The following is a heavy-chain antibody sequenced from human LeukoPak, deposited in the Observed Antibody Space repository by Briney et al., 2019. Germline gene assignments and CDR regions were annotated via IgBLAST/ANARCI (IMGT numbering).Heavy chain of an antibody. Sequence: PSETLSLTRTVSGGSISSYFWIWIRQPPGKGLEWIGYIYYSGSTNYNPSLKSRVTISVDTSKNQFSMKLSSVTAADTAVYYCARDGGYSGSRPGHAFDIWGQGTMVTVSS. CDR2: IYYSGST. CDR3: ARDGGYSGSRPGHAFDI. CDR1: GGSISSYF. D-gene: IGHD1-26*01. V-gene: IGHV4-59*01. J-gene: IGHJ3*02.